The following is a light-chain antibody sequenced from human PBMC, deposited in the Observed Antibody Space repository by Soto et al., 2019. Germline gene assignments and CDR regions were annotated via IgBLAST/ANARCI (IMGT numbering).Light chain of an antibody. Sequence: PGARATLSCRASQNVGSSYLAWYQQKPGQAPRLLIYDTFSRATGIPNRFSGSGSGTDFTLTISRLEPEDFAVYHCQQYGNPPWTFGQGTKLELK. V-gene: IGKV3-20*01. CDR2: DTF. J-gene: IGKJ2*01. CDR1: QNVGSSY. CDR3: QQYGNPPWT.